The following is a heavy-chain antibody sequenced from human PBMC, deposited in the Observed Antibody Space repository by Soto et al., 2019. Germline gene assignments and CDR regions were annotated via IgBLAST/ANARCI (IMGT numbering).Heavy chain of an antibody. CDR3: AREQLDDWYNYGMDA. CDR1: GFTLSDYH. Sequence: GGSLRLSCEASGFTLSDYHMSWIRQAPGKGLEWVSYITAIGNIIYYAASVKGRFTISRDNAKNSLSLQMKSLRADDTAVYFCAREQLDDWYNYGMDACCQGTTLTVYS. CDR2: ITAIGNII. D-gene: IGHD3-9*01. V-gene: IGHV3-11*01. J-gene: IGHJ6*02.